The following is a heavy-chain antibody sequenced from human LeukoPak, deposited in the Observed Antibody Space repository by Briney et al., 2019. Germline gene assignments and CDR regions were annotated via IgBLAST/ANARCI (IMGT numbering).Heavy chain of an antibody. Sequence: SGGSLRLSWAASGFTFSSYGMHWVRQAPGKGLEWVAVIWYDGSNKYYADSVKGRFTISRDNSKNTLYLQMNSLRAEDTAVYYCARARQLDRSGWAPVDYGMDVWGQGTTVTVSS. CDR3: ARARQLDRSGWAPVDYGMDV. CDR2: IWYDGSNK. D-gene: IGHD6-19*01. CDR1: GFTFSSYG. J-gene: IGHJ6*02. V-gene: IGHV3-33*01.